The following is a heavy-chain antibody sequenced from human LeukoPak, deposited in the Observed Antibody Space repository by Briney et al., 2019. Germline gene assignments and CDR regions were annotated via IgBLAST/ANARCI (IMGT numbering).Heavy chain of an antibody. CDR1: GLTFSSYD. CDR3: AKTPTYYDFP. Sequence: PGGSLRLSCAASGLTFSSYDMSWVRQAPGKGLEWVSAISGSGGSTYYADSVKGRFTISRDNSKNTPYLQMNSLRAEDTAVYNCAKTPTYYDFPWGQGTLVTVSS. D-gene: IGHD3-3*01. J-gene: IGHJ5*02. CDR2: ISGSGGST. V-gene: IGHV3-23*01.